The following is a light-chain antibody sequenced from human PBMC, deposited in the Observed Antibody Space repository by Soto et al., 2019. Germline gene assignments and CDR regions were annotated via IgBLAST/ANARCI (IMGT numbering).Light chain of an antibody. CDR1: QSVSDN. CDR3: QQHNNWPLT. Sequence: EIVMTQSPATLSVSPGERATLSCRASQSVSDNLVWYQQKPGQAPRLLIYRSSTRATGIPARFSGSGSGTEFTLTIRSLQSEDLALYYCQQHNNWPLTVGGGTKVEIK. CDR2: RSS. V-gene: IGKV3-15*01. J-gene: IGKJ4*01.